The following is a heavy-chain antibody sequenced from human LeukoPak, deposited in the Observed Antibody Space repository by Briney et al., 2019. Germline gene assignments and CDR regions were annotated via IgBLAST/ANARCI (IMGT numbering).Heavy chain of an antibody. J-gene: IGHJ4*02. CDR3: ARGLRVSPAFDY. Sequence: ASVKVSCKASGYTFTGYYMHWVRQAPGQGLEWMAWIDPKSGATNYAQRVQGRVTMTRDTSIITAYMELSRLRSDDTAVYYCARGLRVSPAFDYWGQGTLVTVSS. CDR2: IDPKSGAT. CDR1: GYTFTGYY. V-gene: IGHV1-2*02. D-gene: IGHD2-2*01.